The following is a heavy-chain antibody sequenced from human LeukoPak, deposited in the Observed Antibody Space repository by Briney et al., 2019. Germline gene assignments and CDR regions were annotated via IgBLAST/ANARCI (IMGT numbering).Heavy chain of an antibody. Sequence: GGCLRLSCAASGFTFSTYWMSWVRQAPGKGLEWVANIKEDGSVNAYVDSVKGRFTISRDNAKNSLDLQMHSLRVDDAAVYYCARLSTVVTFDYWGQGTLVTVSS. CDR1: GFTFSTYW. J-gene: IGHJ4*02. D-gene: IGHD4-23*01. CDR2: IKEDGSVN. CDR3: ARLSTVVTFDY. V-gene: IGHV3-7*01.